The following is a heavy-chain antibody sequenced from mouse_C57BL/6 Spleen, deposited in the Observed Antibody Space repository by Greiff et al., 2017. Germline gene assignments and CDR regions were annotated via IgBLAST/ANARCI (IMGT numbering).Heavy chain of an antibody. CDR1: GYTFTSYT. J-gene: IGHJ2*01. CDR3: AREEDSNYFDY. V-gene: IGHV1-4*01. CDR2: INPSSGYT. Sequence: VQLQQSGAELARPGASVKMSCKASGYTFTSYTMHWVHQRPGQGLEWIGYINPSSGYTKYNQKFKDKATLTADKSSSTAYMQLSSLTSEDSAVYYCAREEDSNYFDYWGQGTTLTVSS.